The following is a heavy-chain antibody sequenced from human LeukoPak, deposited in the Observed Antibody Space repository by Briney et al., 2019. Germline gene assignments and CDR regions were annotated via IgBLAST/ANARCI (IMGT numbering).Heavy chain of an antibody. CDR3: ARGTTESGGRFDP. V-gene: IGHV3-21*01. Sequence: PGGSLRLSCAASGFTFSSSVMNWVRQAPGMGLQWVSSITTSSSYMYYADSVKGRFTISRDNAKNSLYLQMNSLRAEDTAVYYCARGTTESGGRFDPWGQGTLVTVSS. D-gene: IGHD1-7*01. CDR1: GFTFSSSV. J-gene: IGHJ5*02. CDR2: ITTSSSYM.